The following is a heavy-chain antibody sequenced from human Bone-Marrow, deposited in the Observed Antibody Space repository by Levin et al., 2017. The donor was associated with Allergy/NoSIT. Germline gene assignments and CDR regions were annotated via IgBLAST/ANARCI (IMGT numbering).Heavy chain of an antibody. CDR1: GFTFSSYS. Sequence: GGSLRLSCAASGFTFSSYSMNWVRQAPGKGLEWVSSISSSSSYIYYADSVKGRFTISRDNAKNSLYLQMNSLRAEDTAVYYCAREEYYYDSSGYLGDYYGMDVWGQGTTVTVSS. CDR3: AREEYYYDSSGYLGDYYGMDV. V-gene: IGHV3-21*01. CDR2: ISSSSSYI. J-gene: IGHJ6*02. D-gene: IGHD3-22*01.